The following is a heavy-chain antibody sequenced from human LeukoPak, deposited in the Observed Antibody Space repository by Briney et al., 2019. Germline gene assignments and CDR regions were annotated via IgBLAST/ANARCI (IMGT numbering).Heavy chain of an antibody. CDR3: ARGVKTTYLDWFDP. CDR1: GGTFSSYA. J-gene: IGHJ5*02. D-gene: IGHD1-14*01. CDR2: IIPIFGTA. V-gene: IGHV1-69*13. Sequence: SVKVSCKASGGTFSSYAISWVRQAPGQGLEWMGGIIPIFGTANYAQKFQGRVAITADESTSTAYMELSSLRSEDTAVYYCARGVKTTYLDWFDPWGQGTLVTVSS.